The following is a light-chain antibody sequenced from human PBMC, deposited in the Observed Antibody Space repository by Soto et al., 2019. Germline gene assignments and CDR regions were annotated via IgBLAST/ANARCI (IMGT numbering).Light chain of an antibody. Sequence: DIVMTQTPLSLSVTPGQPASISCKSSQSLLHSDGKTYLYWYLQKPGQPPHLLIYEVSNRFSGGPSRVKGRGVGKNFHTKIHRVGAWDFGVFFLLESFPLPFFPFGPGTKGDNK. V-gene: IGKV2D-29*01. CDR2: EVS. CDR1: QSLLHSDGKTY. CDR3: LESFPLPFFP. J-gene: IGKJ3*01.